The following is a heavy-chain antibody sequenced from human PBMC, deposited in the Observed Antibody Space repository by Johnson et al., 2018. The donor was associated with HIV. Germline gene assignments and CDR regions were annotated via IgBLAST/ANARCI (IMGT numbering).Heavy chain of an antibody. D-gene: IGHD4-23*01. CDR2: ISYDGSNK. CDR3: ARVTLVLDI. Sequence: QVQLVESGGGVVQPGGSLRLSCAASDFTFTTYAMHWVRQAPGKGLEWVAVISYDGSNKYYADSVKGRFTISRDNSKNTLYLQMNSLRAEDTAVYYCARVTLVLDIWGQGTMVTVSS. CDR1: DFTFTTYA. V-gene: IGHV3-30*04. J-gene: IGHJ3*02.